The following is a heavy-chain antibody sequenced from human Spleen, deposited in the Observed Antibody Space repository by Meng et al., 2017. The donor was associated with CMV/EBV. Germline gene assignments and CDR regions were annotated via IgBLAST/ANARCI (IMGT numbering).Heavy chain of an antibody. CDR2: ISAYNGNT. D-gene: IGHD6-13*01. J-gene: IGHJ4*02. CDR3: ASNIAADGLDY. Sequence: ASVKVSGKASGYTFTSYGISWVRQAPGQGLEWMGWISAYNGNTNYAQKLQGRVTMTTDTSTSTAYMELRSLRSDDTAVYYCASNIAADGLDYWGQGTLVTVSS. V-gene: IGHV1-18*01. CDR1: GYTFTSYG.